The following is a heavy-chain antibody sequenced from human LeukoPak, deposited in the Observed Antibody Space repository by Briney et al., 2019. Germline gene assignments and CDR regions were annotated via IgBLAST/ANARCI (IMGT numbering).Heavy chain of an antibody. J-gene: IGHJ4*02. V-gene: IGHV4-59*11. CDR3: ARRYETTGWIDF. CDR2: IYYSGSS. CDR1: GGSISGHY. D-gene: IGHD1-1*01. Sequence: PSETLSLTCTVSGGSISGHYWSWIRQPPGKGLEWIGYIYYSGSSNYNPSLRSRVAISVDTSKNQFSLKLTSVTAADTAVYYCARRYETTGWIDFWGQGTLVTVSS.